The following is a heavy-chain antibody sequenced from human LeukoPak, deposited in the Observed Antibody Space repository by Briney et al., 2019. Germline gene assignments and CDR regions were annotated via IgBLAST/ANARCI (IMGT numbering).Heavy chain of an antibody. Sequence: SETLSLTCTVSGDSISSSTDYWDWIRQPPGKGLEWIGYIYYSGSTDYNPSLKSRVTISVDTSKNQFSLKLSSVTTADTAVYYCARFSYDSSGSNHYFDYWGQGTLVTVSS. CDR2: IYYSGST. CDR3: ARFSYDSSGSNHYFDY. V-gene: IGHV4-61*05. J-gene: IGHJ4*02. D-gene: IGHD3-22*01. CDR1: GDSISSSTDY.